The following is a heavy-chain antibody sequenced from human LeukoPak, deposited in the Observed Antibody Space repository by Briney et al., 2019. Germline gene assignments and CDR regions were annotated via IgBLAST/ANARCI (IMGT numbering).Heavy chain of an antibody. J-gene: IGHJ4*02. CDR2: ISGGRGST. Sequence: GGSLRLSCAASGFTFSSSAMTWVRQAPGKGLEWISGISGGRGSTYYADSVKGRFTISRDNSKNTLYLQMNSLRAEDTAVYYCATILTGYYLDYWGQGTLVTVSS. CDR1: GFTFSSSA. V-gene: IGHV3-23*01. CDR3: ATILTGYYLDY. D-gene: IGHD3-9*01.